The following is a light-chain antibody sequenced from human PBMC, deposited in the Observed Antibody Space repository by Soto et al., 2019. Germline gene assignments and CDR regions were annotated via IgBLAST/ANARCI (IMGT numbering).Light chain of an antibody. V-gene: IGKV3-20*01. CDR3: QQYGCLGYT. J-gene: IGKJ2*01. CDR2: GAS. CDR1: QSVSSSY. Sequence: EIVLTQSPGTLSLSPGERATLSCRASQSVSSSYLAWYQQKPGQAPRLLIYGASSRATGIPDRFSGSGSGTDFTRAINRLEPEDFAVYECQQYGCLGYTFGEGTMLEIK.